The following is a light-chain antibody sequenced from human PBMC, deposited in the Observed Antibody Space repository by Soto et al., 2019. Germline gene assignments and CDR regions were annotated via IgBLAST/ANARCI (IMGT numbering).Light chain of an antibody. CDR1: QSVRSN. J-gene: IGKJ4*01. CDR2: GAS. Sequence: EIVMTQSPATLSVSPGERATLSCRASQSVRSNLAWYQLKPGQAPRLLIIGASTRATAIPARFSGSGSGTEFSITISSLQSEDFAVYYCQQYQDWPPLTFGGGTKVEIK. V-gene: IGKV3-15*01. CDR3: QQYQDWPPLT.